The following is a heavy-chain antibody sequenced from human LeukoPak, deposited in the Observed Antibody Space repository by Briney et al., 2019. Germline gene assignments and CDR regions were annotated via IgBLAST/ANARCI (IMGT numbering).Heavy chain of an antibody. D-gene: IGHD5-18*01. V-gene: IGHV4-30-2*01. Sequence: SETLSLTCAVSGGSISSGGYSWSWIRQPPGKGLEWIGYIYHSGSTYYNPSLKSRVTISVDRSKNQFSLKLSSVTAADTAVYYCAREIGYSYGYYLDYGGKGTRVTVSS. CDR2: IYHSGST. CDR1: GGSISSGGYS. CDR3: AREIGYSYGYYLDY. J-gene: IGHJ4*02.